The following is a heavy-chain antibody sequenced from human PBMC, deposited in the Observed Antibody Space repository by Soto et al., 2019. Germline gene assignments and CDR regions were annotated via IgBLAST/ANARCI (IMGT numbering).Heavy chain of an antibody. CDR1: GYTFNNYG. J-gene: IGHJ4*02. CDR3: ARVPVSVATISVFDN. CDR2: ISVYNGDT. D-gene: IGHD5-12*01. Sequence: QVQLVQSGTEVKEPGDSVKVSCKASGYTFNNYGISWVRQAPGQGPEWMGWISVYNGDTHFAQHLHDRVTMTTDTFTSTAYMELRSLRSDDTAVYYCARVPVSVATISVFDNWGQGTLVIVSS. V-gene: IGHV1-18*01.